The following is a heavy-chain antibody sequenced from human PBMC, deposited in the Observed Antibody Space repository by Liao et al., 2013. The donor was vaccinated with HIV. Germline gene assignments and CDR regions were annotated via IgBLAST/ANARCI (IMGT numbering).Heavy chain of an antibody. Sequence: QVQLQESGSGLLKPSETLSLTCTVSGGSISNYYWAWIRLPPGKGLECLGYIHFSGSTTYNPSFTSRVTISSDTSENHVSLKLSSVTAADTATYFCARAPLTFYDENGVWPGAFDIWGQGTVVTVSS. D-gene: IGHD2-8*01. CDR1: GGSISNYY. V-gene: IGHV4-59*01. J-gene: IGHJ3*02. CDR3: ARAPLTFYDENGVWPGAFDI. CDR2: IHFSGST.